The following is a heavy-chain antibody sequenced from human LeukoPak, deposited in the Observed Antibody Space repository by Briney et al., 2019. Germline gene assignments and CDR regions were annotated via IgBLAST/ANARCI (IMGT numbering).Heavy chain of an antibody. V-gene: IGHV3-74*01. CDR1: GFPFSNYW. Sequence: GGSLRLSCAASGFPFSNYWMHWVRQAPGKGLVWVSRIDGDGSSTSYADSVKGRFTISRDNAKNTLYLQMNSLRAEDTAVYYCARTIVGAAFDYWGQGTLVTVSS. D-gene: IGHD1-26*01. CDR2: IDGDGSST. J-gene: IGHJ4*02. CDR3: ARTIVGAAFDY.